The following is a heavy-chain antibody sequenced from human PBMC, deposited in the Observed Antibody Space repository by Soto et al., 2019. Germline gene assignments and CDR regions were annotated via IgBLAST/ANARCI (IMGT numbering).Heavy chain of an antibody. Sequence: EVQVLESGGGLLQPGGSLRLSCAASGLTFGSYAMSWVRQAPGKGLEWVSSISRSGDTTYYADSVKGRFTVSRDNSKNELDLQLNRQRDEDTAVYYCARSLPGNTYYCYGMDVWGQGTTVTVSS. J-gene: IGHJ6*02. CDR3: ARSLPGNTYYCYGMDV. CDR2: ISRSGDTT. CDR1: GLTFGSYA. D-gene: IGHD3-10*01. V-gene: IGHV3-23*01.